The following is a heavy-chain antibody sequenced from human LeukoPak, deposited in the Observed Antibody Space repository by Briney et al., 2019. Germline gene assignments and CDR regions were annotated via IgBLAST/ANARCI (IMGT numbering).Heavy chain of an antibody. CDR3: ARDVVTMVRGVGGY. Sequence: GSSVKVSCKASGGTFSSYAISWVRQAPGQGLEWMGWISAYNGNTNYAQKLQGRVTMTTDTSTSTAYMELRSLRSDDTAVYYCARDVVTMVRGVGGYWGQGTLVTVSS. CDR2: ISAYNGNT. J-gene: IGHJ4*02. V-gene: IGHV1-18*01. CDR1: GGTFSSYA. D-gene: IGHD3-10*01.